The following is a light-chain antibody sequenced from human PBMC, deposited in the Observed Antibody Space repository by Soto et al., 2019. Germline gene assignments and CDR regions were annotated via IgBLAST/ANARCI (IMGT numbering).Light chain of an antibody. J-gene: IGLJ3*02. V-gene: IGLV2-14*01. CDR1: SGDVGGYNY. Sequence: QSALTQPASVSGSPGQSITVSCTGTSGDVGGYNYVSWYQQHPGKAPKLMISGVSNRPSGVSNRFSGSKSGNTASLTISGLHAEDEADYYCTSWTSSSTLVFGGGTKLTVL. CDR3: TSWTSSSTLV. CDR2: GVS.